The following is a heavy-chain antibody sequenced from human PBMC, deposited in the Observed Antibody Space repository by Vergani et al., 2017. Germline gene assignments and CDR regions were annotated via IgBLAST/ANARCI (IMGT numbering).Heavy chain of an antibody. Sequence: QVQLVQSGHEMKKPGASMKVSCEAPGYIFTDYYIHWVRQAPGQGLEWMGWINPKTGDANYARKFQDRVTMTRDTSLSTVYLELTRLTSDDTAVYHCARDPRGSESLFNWFDPWGQGTLVIVSS. CDR2: INPKTGDA. V-gene: IGHV1-2*02. D-gene: IGHD3-10*01. J-gene: IGHJ5*02. CDR1: GYIFTDYY. CDR3: ARDPRGSESLFNWFDP.